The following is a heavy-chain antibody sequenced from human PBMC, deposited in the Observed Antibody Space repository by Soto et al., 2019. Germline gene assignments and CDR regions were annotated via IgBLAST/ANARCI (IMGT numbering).Heavy chain of an antibody. V-gene: IGHV4-34*01. CDR2: INHSGST. D-gene: IGHD5-12*01. CDR1: CGSFSGYY. CDR3: ARSGGWLRLSYYYYYMDV. J-gene: IGHJ6*03. Sequence: SETLSLTCAVYCGSFSGYYWSWIRQPPGKGLEWIGEINHSGSTNYNPSLKSRVTISVDTSKNQFSLKLSSVTAADTAVYYCARSGGWLRLSYYYYYMDVWGKGTTVTVSS.